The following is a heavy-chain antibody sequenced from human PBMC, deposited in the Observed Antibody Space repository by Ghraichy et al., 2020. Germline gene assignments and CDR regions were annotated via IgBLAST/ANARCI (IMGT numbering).Heavy chain of an antibody. CDR2: ISGGADGT. CDR3: VKAHPHCTSTTCAITVFDH. Sequence: GGSLRLSCAASGFTFSETYTMSWVRQAPGKGLEWVSGISGGADGTYYADSVTGRFTISKDQSKNTLYLQMNSLRADDTALYYCVKAHPHCTSTTCAITVFDHWGQGTPVTVSS. D-gene: IGHD2-2*01. CDR1: GFTFSETYT. J-gene: IGHJ4*02. V-gene: IGHV3-23*01.